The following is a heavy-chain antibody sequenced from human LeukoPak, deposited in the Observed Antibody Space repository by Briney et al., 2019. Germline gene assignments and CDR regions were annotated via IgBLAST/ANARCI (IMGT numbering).Heavy chain of an antibody. V-gene: IGHV1-69*06. D-gene: IGHD2-2*01. Sequence: SVKVSCKASGGTFSSYAISWVRQAPGQGLEWMGGIIPIFGTANYAQKFQGRVTITADKSTSTAYMELSSLRSEDTAVYYCARAPLYCSSTSCRQGAFDYWGQGTLVTVSS. J-gene: IGHJ4*02. CDR2: IIPIFGTA. CDR1: GGTFSSYA. CDR3: ARAPLYCSSTSCRQGAFDY.